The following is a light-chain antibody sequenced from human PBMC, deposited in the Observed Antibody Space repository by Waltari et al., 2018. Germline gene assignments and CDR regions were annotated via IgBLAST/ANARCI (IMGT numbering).Light chain of an antibody. CDR2: GAS. CDR1: QSVSSNS. Sequence: EIVLTQSPGTLSLSPGERATLSCRASQSVSSNSLAWYQQKPGQAPRLLIYGASSRATGIPDRFSGSWSGTDFTLTISRLEPEDFAVYYCQQYGSSYTFGQGTKLKIQ. J-gene: IGKJ2*01. CDR3: QQYGSSYT. V-gene: IGKV3-20*01.